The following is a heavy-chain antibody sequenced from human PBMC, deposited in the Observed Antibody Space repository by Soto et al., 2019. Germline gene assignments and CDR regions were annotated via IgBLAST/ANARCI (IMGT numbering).Heavy chain of an antibody. Sequence: EVQLVESGGGLVQPGGSLRLSCAASGFTFSSYWMQWVRQGPGEGLVWVSRIMSDGSGTTYADSVKGRFTISRDNAKNTLYLQMNSLRAEDTAVYHCARSRGSGGVEYNMDVWVQGTTVTVSS. V-gene: IGHV3-74*01. D-gene: IGHD3-16*01. J-gene: IGHJ6*02. CDR1: GFTFSSYW. CDR2: IMSDGSGT. CDR3: ARSRGSGGVEYNMDV.